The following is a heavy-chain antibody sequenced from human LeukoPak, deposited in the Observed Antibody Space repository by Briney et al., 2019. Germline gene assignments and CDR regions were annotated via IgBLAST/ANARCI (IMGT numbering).Heavy chain of an antibody. J-gene: IGHJ3*02. V-gene: IGHV1-2*02. CDR2: INPNSGGT. D-gene: IGHD5-18*01. Sequence: ASVKVSCEASGYTVTGYYMRWVRQAPGQGLEWRGWINPNSGGTNYAQKFQGRVTMTRDTSISTAYMELSRLRSDDTAVYYCATKGEMVDTAMADDAFDIWGQGTMVTVSS. CDR3: ATKGEMVDTAMADDAFDI. CDR1: GYTVTGYY.